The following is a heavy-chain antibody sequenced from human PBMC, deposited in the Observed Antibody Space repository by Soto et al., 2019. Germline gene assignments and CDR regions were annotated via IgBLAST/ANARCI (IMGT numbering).Heavy chain of an antibody. J-gene: IGHJ4*02. CDR2: LYSGST. D-gene: IGHD3-10*01. Sequence: QLQLQESGPGLVKPSETLSLTCAVTGASITRGGFHWGWIRQSPGQGLEWIGSLYSGSTYYNPSLKSRVTISADTSKTDFSLRLTAVTAADTAVYYCARRGSGHTFDYWGQGTLVTVSS. CDR1: GASITRGGFH. V-gene: IGHV4-39*02. CDR3: ARRGSGHTFDY.